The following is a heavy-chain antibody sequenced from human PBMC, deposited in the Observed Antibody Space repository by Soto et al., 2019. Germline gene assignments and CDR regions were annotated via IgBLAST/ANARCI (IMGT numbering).Heavy chain of an antibody. CDR1: GSTFSNHI. Sequence: QVQLVQSGAEVKKPGSSVKVSCKASGSTFSNHIITWVRQAPGQGLEWMGRIIPIHDITNYAQKFQGRVTISADKSTTPAYMEVSSLLTEDTAVYYCARDSPIGSTFSGPDDIGSWGQGTLVTVSS. CDR2: IIPIHDIT. D-gene: IGHD5-12*01. V-gene: IGHV1-69*02. J-gene: IGHJ4*02. CDR3: ARDSPIGSTFSGPDDIGS.